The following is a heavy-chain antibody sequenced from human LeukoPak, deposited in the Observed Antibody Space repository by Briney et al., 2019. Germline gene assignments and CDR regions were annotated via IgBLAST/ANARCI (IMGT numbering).Heavy chain of an antibody. Sequence: PSETLSLTCAVSGGSISRSNWWSWVRQPPGKGLEWIGEIYHSGSTNYNPSLKSRVTISVDKSKNQFSLKLSSVTAADTAVYYCAAAPPYYYDSSGYKIEPFDYWGQGTLVTVSS. V-gene: IGHV4-4*02. J-gene: IGHJ4*02. CDR1: GGSISRSNW. D-gene: IGHD3-22*01. CDR3: AAAPPYYYDSSGYKIEPFDY. CDR2: IYHSGST.